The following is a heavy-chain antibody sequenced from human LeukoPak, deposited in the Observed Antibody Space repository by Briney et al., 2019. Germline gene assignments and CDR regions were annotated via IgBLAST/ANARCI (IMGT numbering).Heavy chain of an antibody. CDR3: AKDIIPRGYFDWPHYYYYGMDV. CDR2: ISWNSGSI. D-gene: IGHD3-9*01. CDR1: GFTFDDYA. V-gene: IGHV3-9*01. J-gene: IGHJ6*02. Sequence: GGSLRLSCAASGFTFDDYAMHWVRQAPGKDLEWVSGISWNSGSIGYADSVKGRFTISRDNAKNSLYLQMNSLRAEDTALYYCAKDIIPRGYFDWPHYYYYGMDVWGQGTTVTVSS.